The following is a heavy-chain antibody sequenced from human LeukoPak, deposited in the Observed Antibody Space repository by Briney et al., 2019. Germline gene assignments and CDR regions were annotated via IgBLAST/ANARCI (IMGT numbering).Heavy chain of an antibody. CDR1: GFNFSSYG. CDR3: ARAGGIQLWSQGY. CDR2: IWYDGSNK. J-gene: IGHJ4*02. Sequence: PGGSLRLSCAASGFNFSSYGMHWVRQAPGKGLEWVAVIWYDGSNKYYADSVKGRFTISRDNSKNTLYLQMNSLRAEDTAVYYCARAGGIQLWSQGYWGQGTLVTVSS. V-gene: IGHV3-33*01. D-gene: IGHD5-18*01.